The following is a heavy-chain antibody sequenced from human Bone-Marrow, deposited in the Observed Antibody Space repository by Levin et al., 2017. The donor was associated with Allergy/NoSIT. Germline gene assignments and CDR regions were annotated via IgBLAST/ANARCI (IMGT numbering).Heavy chain of an antibody. CDR3: ARDRVASFIYDSRGYYYGGAFDY. J-gene: IGHJ4*02. CDR2: VKPRGDGA. CDR1: GYIFSSYS. D-gene: IGHD3-22*01. Sequence: ASVKVSCKASGYIFSSYSLHWVRQAPGQGLEWMGVVKPRGDGAVYAQKFQGRVTLTRDTSTSTVYMELSSLKSDDTSIYFCARDRVASFIYDSRGYYYGGAFDYWGQETLVTVSS. V-gene: IGHV1-46*01.